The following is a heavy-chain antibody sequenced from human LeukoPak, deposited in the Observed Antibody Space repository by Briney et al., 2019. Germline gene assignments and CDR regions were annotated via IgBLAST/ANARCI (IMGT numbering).Heavy chain of an antibody. CDR2: IYYSGST. Sequence: PSETLSLTCTVSGGSISSNSYYWGWIRQPPGKGLEWIGSIYYSGSTYYSPSLKSRVTISVDTSENQFSLKLSSVTAADTAVYYCARVVSSSTRTRYYYYMDVWGKGTTVTVSS. J-gene: IGHJ6*03. CDR3: ARVVSSSTRTRYYYYMDV. D-gene: IGHD6-6*01. V-gene: IGHV4-39*01. CDR1: GGSISSNSYY.